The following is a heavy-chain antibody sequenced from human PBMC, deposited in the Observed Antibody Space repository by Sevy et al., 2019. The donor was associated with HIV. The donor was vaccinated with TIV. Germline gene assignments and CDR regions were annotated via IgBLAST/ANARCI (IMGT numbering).Heavy chain of an antibody. CDR2: IKQDGSEK. Sequence: GGSLRLSCVVSGFSFSNYWMSWVRQAPGKGLEWVANIKQDGSEKYYVDSVKGRFTTSRDNAKNSLYLQMNSLRAEDTAVYYRATTGGLRPNDGFAVWGQGTMVTVSS. J-gene: IGHJ3*01. CDR1: GFSFSNYW. D-gene: IGHD4-4*01. CDR3: ATTGGLRPNDGFAV. V-gene: IGHV3-7*03.